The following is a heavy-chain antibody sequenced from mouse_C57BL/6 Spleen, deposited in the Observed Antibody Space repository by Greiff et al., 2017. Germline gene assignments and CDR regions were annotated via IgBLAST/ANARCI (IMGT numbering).Heavy chain of an antibody. CDR2: IDPNSGGT. Sequence: VQLQQPGAELVKPGASVKLSCKASGYTFTSYWMHWVKQRPGRGLEWIGRIDPNSGGTKYNEKFKSKATLTVDKPSSTAYIQLSSLTSEDSAVYYCARGTTVVATPYAMDYWGQGTSVTVSS. V-gene: IGHV1-72*01. J-gene: IGHJ4*01. CDR3: ARGTTVVATPYAMDY. D-gene: IGHD1-1*01. CDR1: GYTFTSYW.